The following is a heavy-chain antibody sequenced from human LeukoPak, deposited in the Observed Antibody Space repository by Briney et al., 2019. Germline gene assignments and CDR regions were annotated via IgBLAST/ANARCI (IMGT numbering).Heavy chain of an antibody. CDR2: ISGSGGST. Sequence: GGSLRLSCAASGFTFSSYGMSWVRQAPGKGLDWVSGISGSGGSTYYADSVKGRFTISRDNSKNTLYLQMNSLRAEDTAVYYCAKDWTGTKPFDLWGRGTLVTVSS. CDR3: AKDWTGTKPFDL. CDR1: GFTFSSYG. D-gene: IGHD3/OR15-3a*01. J-gene: IGHJ2*01. V-gene: IGHV3-23*01.